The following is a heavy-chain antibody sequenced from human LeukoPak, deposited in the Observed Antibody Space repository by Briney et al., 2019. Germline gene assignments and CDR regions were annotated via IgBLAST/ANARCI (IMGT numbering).Heavy chain of an antibody. D-gene: IGHD4-17*01. CDR1: GVSISSGDYY. J-gene: IGHJ5*02. CDR2: IYYSGST. CDR3: AGDYGDLLTGIRFDT. Sequence: TSETLSLTCTVSGVSISSGDYYWSWIRQPPGKGLEWIGYIYYSGSTYYNPSLKSRVTISIQTSKNQFSLKLTSVTAADTAVYYCAGDYGDLLTGIRFDTWGQGTLVTVSS. V-gene: IGHV4-30-4*01.